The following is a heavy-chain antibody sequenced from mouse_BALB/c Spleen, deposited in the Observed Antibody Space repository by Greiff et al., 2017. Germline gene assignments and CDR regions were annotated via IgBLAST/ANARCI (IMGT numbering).Heavy chain of an antibody. V-gene: IGHV5-9-3*01. D-gene: IGHD2-2*01. CDR3: ARHDGYDLDY. CDR2: ISSGGSYT. CDR1: GFTFSSYA. Sequence: EVQGVESGGGLVKPGGSLKLSCAASGFTFSSYAMSWVRQTPEKRLEWVATISSGGSYTYYPDSVKGRFTISRDNAKNTLYLQMSSLRSEDTAMYYCARHDGYDLDYWGQGTTLTVSS. J-gene: IGHJ2*01.